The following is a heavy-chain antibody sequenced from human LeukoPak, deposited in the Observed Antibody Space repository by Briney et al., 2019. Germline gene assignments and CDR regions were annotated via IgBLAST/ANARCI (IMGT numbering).Heavy chain of an antibody. CDR1: GGSISSSSYY. D-gene: IGHD1-1*01. CDR2: LYASGST. V-gene: IGHV4-61*02. Sequence: TLSLTCTVSGGSISSSSYYWSWIRQPAGKGLEWIGRLYASGSTNYNPPLKSRVTISVDTSKNQFSLKLSSVTAADTAVYYCASWNLDDMFAFDIWGQGTMVTVSS. CDR3: ASWNLDDMFAFDI. J-gene: IGHJ3*02.